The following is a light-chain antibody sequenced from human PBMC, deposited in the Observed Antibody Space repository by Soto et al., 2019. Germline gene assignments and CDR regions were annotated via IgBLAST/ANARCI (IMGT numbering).Light chain of an antibody. CDR3: QQYDSSPRT. J-gene: IGKJ1*01. CDR2: LGS. CDR1: QSVNNKY. Sequence: EIVLTQTPGTLSLSPGDRATLSCRASQSVNNKYLAWYQQKPGQAPRLLIYLGSTRASGIPDRFSGSGSGKDFTLTIRRLEPEDLAVYYCQQYDSSPRTFGQGTKVDFK. V-gene: IGKV3-20*01.